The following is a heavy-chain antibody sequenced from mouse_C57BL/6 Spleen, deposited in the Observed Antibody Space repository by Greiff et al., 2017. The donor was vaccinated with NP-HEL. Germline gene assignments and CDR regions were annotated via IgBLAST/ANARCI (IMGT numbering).Heavy chain of an antibody. CDR1: GFNIKDDY. Sequence: EVQLVESGAELVRPGASVKLSCTASGFNIKDDYMHWVKQRPEQGLEWIGWIDPENGDTEYASKFQGKATITADTSSNTAYLQLSSLTSEDTAVYYCTGVSHYGSSYDYWGQGTTLTVSS. D-gene: IGHD1-1*01. V-gene: IGHV14-4*01. CDR3: TGVSHYGSSYDY. CDR2: IDPENGDT. J-gene: IGHJ2*01.